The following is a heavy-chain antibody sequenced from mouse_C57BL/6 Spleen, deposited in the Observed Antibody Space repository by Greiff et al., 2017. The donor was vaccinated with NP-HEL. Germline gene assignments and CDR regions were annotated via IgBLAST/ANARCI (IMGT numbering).Heavy chain of an antibody. Sequence: EVKLQESGPELVKPGASVKIPCKASGYTFTDYNMDWVKQSHGKSLEWIGDINPNNGGTIYNQKFKGKATLTVDKSSSTAYMELRSLTSEDTAVYYCARWEDYYGSSLAYWGQGTLVTVSA. CDR3: ARWEDYYGSSLAY. J-gene: IGHJ3*01. CDR2: INPNNGGT. D-gene: IGHD1-1*01. V-gene: IGHV1-18*01. CDR1: GYTFTDYN.